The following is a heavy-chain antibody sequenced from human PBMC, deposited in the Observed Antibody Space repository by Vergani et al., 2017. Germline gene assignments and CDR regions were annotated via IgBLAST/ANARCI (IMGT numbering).Heavy chain of an antibody. CDR1: GYSFTNYW. V-gene: IGHV5-51*01. D-gene: IGHD3-22*01. CDR2: IHPAESDT. CDR3: ARLYGRDSSGSKYFDY. Sequence: EVQLVQSGAEVKKPGESLKISHQISGYSFTNYWIGWVRQMPGKGLEWMGIIHPAESDTRYSPSFQGQVTISVDKSISTAYLQRSSLRASDSAMYYCARLYGRDSSGSKYFDYWGQGTLVTVSS. J-gene: IGHJ4*02.